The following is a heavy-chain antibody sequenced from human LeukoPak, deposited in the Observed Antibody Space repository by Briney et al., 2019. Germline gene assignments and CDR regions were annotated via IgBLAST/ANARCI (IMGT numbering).Heavy chain of an antibody. Sequence: ASLKPSCKASGYTFTTYGISCVRHAPGQRLEWMGWISAYNGNTNYAQKLQGRVTMTTDPSTSTASLELRSLTLDAPAVFSCPRGQWLVRDNWFDPWGKGTLVTVSS. CDR2: ISAYNGNT. D-gene: IGHD6-19*01. CDR1: GYTFTTYG. CDR3: PRGQWLVRDNWFDP. J-gene: IGHJ5*02. V-gene: IGHV1-18*01.